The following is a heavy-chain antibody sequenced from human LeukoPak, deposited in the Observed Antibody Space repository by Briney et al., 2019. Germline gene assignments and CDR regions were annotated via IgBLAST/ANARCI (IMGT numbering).Heavy chain of an antibody. CDR3: APNWTLDY. CDR1: GLTLSSYA. CDR2: ISASGGST. D-gene: IGHD1-1*01. J-gene: IGHJ4*02. Sequence: GGSLRLSCVVSGLTLSSYAMSWVRQAPGKGLDWVSAISASGGSTYYADSVKGRFTISRDNSKNTVYLQLNSLRGEDTAIYYCAPNWTLDYWGQGSLVTVSS. V-gene: IGHV3-23*01.